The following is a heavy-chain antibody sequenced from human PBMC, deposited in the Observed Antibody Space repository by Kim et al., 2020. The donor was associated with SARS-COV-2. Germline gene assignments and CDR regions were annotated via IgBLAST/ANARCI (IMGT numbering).Heavy chain of an antibody. D-gene: IGHD3-10*01. V-gene: IGHV4-38-2*02. CDR3: DYYGSGSLPGG. Sequence: SETLSLTCTVSGYSISSGYYWGWIRQPPGKGLEWIGSIYHSGSTYYNPSLKSRVTISVDTSKNQFSLKLSSVTAADTAVYYCDYYGSGSLPGGWGQGTLVTVSS. J-gene: IGHJ4*02. CDR2: IYHSGST. CDR1: GYSISSGYY.